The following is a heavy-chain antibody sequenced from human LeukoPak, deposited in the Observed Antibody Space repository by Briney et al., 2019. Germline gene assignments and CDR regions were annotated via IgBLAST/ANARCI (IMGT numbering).Heavy chain of an antibody. Sequence: PGGSLRLSCAASGFTFSSYGMHWVRQAPGKGLEWVAFIRYDGSNKYYADSVKGRFTISRDNSKNTLYLQMNSLRAEDTAVYYCAKNQLLYRYDFDYWGQGTLVTVSS. CDR2: IRYDGSNK. D-gene: IGHD2-2*02. CDR1: GFTFSSYG. CDR3: AKNQLLYRYDFDY. J-gene: IGHJ4*02. V-gene: IGHV3-30*02.